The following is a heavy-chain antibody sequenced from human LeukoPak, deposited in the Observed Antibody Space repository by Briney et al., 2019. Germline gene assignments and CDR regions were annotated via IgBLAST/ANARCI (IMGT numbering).Heavy chain of an antibody. CDR3: AKGGGGTNYYYMDV. CDR2: ISSSGSTI. Sequence: GGSLRLSCAASGFTFSDHYMSWIRQAPGKGLEWISYISSSGSTIYYADSVKGRFTISRDNAKNSLYLQMNSLRAEDMALYYCAKGGGGTNYYYMDVWGKGTTVTVSS. D-gene: IGHD1-1*01. V-gene: IGHV3-11*01. J-gene: IGHJ6*03. CDR1: GFTFSDHY.